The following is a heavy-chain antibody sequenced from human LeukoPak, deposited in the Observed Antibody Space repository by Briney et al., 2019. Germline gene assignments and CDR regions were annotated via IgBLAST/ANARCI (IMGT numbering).Heavy chain of an antibody. D-gene: IGHD3-10*01. CDR2: IYYSGTT. CDR1: GGSISDSIYY. Sequence: SETLSLTCTVSGGSISDSIYYWGWIRQPPGKGLEWIGSIYYSGTTYYSPSLESRVTISVDTSNNQVSLNLNSVTAADTAIYFCARGGFYGHPFDFGGQGTLVTVSS. V-gene: IGHV4-39*07. J-gene: IGHJ4*02. CDR3: ARGGFYGHPFDF.